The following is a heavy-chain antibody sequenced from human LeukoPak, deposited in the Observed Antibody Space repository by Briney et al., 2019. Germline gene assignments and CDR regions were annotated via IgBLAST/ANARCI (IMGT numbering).Heavy chain of an antibody. J-gene: IGHJ6*03. CDR1: EFTFSKYW. D-gene: IGHD2-21*01. V-gene: IGHV3-7*01. CDR2: IKEDGSEK. CDR3: ATLLPMDD. Sequence: PGGSLRLSCAASEFTFSKYWMSWVRQAPGKGLQWLAHIKEDGSEKYYVDSVKGRFIISRDNAKNSLYLEMNSLRGEDTAVYYCATLLPMDDWGTGTTVTVSS.